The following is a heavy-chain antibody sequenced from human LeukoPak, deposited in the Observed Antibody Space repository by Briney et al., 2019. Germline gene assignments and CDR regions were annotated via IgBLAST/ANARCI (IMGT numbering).Heavy chain of an antibody. J-gene: IGHJ4*02. D-gene: IGHD3-22*01. CDR3: AKSHSPYYYDSSGYYSSSGD. CDR1: GFTFSSYP. V-gene: IGHV3-23*01. CDR2: ISDSGGIT. Sequence: GGSLRLSCAASGFTFSSYPMTWVRQAPGKGPEWVSFISDSGGITYYADSVKGRFTISRDNSKNTLYLQMNSLRAEDTAVYYCAKSHSPYYYDSSGYYSSSGDWGQGTLVTVSS.